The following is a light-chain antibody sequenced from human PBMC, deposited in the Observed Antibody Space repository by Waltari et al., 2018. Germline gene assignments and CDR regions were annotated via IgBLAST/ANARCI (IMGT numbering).Light chain of an antibody. V-gene: IGKV2-28*01. CDR2: LGS. J-gene: IGKJ1*01. CDR1: QSLQHSNGYKY. Sequence: IVMTQSPLSLPVTPGEPASISCRSSQSLQHSNGYKYLDWYLQKPGQSPQLLIYLGSNRAPGVPDRFSGSGSGTDFTLKISRVEAEDVGVYYCMQALQTPRTFGQGTKVEIK. CDR3: MQALQTPRT.